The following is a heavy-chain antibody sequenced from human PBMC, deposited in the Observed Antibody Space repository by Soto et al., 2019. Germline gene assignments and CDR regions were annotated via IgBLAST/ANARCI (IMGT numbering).Heavy chain of an antibody. CDR2: VRSKGNNYAT. CDR3: ARGHESMMVTAPDY. CDR1: GFTFSNSA. D-gene: IGHD2-21*02. Sequence: PGGSLRLSCAASGFTFSNSAVHWVRQASGKGLEWVGRVRSKGNNYATAYTESVKDRFTISRDDSKNTANLQMNSMRAKDTAVYYCARGHESMMVTAPDYWGQGTLVTVSS. V-gene: IGHV3-73*01. J-gene: IGHJ4*02.